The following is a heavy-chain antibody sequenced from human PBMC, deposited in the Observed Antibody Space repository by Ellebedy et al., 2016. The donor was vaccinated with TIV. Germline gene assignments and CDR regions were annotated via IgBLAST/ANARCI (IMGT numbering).Heavy chain of an antibody. Sequence: MPGGSLRLSCTVSGGSVSSSTYYWGWVRQPPGKGLEWLGSVHYSGCTYYNPSLKSRVTVSVDTSKNQFSLNLSSVTAADTAVYYCARDPALPRGRFDTWGQGTLVTVSS. V-gene: IGHV4-39*07. CDR1: GGSVSSSTYY. CDR2: VHYSGCT. CDR3: ARDPALPRGRFDT. J-gene: IGHJ5*02.